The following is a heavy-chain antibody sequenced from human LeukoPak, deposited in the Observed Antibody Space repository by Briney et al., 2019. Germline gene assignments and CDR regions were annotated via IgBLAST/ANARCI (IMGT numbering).Heavy chain of an antibody. D-gene: IGHD4-11*01. V-gene: IGHV3-7*04. J-gene: IGHJ4*02. CDR2: INQDVSEE. Sequence: GGSLRLSCAASGFTFSSYWMSWVRQAPGKGLEWVANINQDVSEENFVDFVKGRFTISRDNAKSSLFLQMNSLRAKDTAVYYCARDRGYSTFDFWGQGTLVTVSS. CDR3: ARDRGYSTFDF. CDR1: GFTFSSYW.